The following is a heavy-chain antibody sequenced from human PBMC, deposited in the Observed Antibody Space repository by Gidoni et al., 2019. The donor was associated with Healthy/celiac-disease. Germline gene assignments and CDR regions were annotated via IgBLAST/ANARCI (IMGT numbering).Heavy chain of an antibody. CDR3: AKDIGDYEFDY. CDR2: ISWNSGSI. CDR1: GFTFDDYA. V-gene: IGHV3-9*01. D-gene: IGHD4-17*01. Sequence: EVQLVESGGGLVQPGRSLRLSCAASGFTFDDYAMHWVRQAPGEGLEWVSGISWNSGSIGYADSVKGRFTISRDNAKNSLYLQMNSLRAEDTALYYCAKDIGDYEFDYWGQGTLVTVSS. J-gene: IGHJ4*02.